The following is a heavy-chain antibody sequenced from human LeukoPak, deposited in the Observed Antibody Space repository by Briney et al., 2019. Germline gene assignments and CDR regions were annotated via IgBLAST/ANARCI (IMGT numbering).Heavy chain of an antibody. Sequence: SETLSLTCAVYGGSFSGYYWSWIRQPPGKGLEWIGEINHSGSTSYNPSLKSRITISVDTSKNQFSLKLSSVTAADTAVYYCALGITIFGVVNPDYFDYWGQGTLVTVSS. J-gene: IGHJ4*02. D-gene: IGHD3-3*01. CDR1: GGSFSGYY. CDR2: INHSGST. CDR3: ALGITIFGVVNPDYFDY. V-gene: IGHV4-34*01.